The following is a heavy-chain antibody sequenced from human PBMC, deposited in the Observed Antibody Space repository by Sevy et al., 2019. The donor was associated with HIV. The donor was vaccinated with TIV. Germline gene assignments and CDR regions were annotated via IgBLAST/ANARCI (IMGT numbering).Heavy chain of an antibody. CDR2: INHSGST. D-gene: IGHD6-19*01. Sequence: SETLSLTCTVSGGSISSGDYYWSWIRQPPGKGLEWIGEINHSGSTNYNPSLKSRVTISVDTSKNQFSLKLSSVTAADTAVYYCARARPRLQWLVPSPFDYWGQGTLVTVSS. V-gene: IGHV4-39*07. CDR3: ARARPRLQWLVPSPFDY. CDR1: GGSISSGDYY. J-gene: IGHJ4*01.